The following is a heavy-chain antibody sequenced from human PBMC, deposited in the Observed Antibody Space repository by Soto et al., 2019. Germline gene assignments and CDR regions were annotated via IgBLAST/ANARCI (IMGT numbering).Heavy chain of an antibody. CDR2: IIPIFGTA. Sequence: QMQLVQSGAEVKKPGSSVKVSCKASGGTFSSYAISWVRQAPGQGLEWMGGIIPIFGTANYAQKFQGRVTITADESTSTAYMELSSLRSEDTAVYYCARSNNWNYGGENWFDPWGQGTLVTVSS. CDR3: ARSNNWNYGGENWFDP. CDR1: GGTFSSYA. J-gene: IGHJ5*02. V-gene: IGHV1-69*01. D-gene: IGHD1-7*01.